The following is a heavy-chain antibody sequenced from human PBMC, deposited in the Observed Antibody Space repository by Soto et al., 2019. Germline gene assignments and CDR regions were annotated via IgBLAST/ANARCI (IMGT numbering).Heavy chain of an antibody. CDR3: ARSPRSSPYFDY. CDR1: VYTFSNFW. Sequence: PGESLKISCQCSVYTFSNFWIAWVRQLPGKGLEYMGIIYPGDSETRYSPSFHGKVTISADRSIGTAYLQWSSLEASDSAFYFCARSPRSSPYFDYWGQGALVTV. V-gene: IGHV5-51*01. J-gene: IGHJ4*02. CDR2: IYPGDSET. D-gene: IGHD6-13*01.